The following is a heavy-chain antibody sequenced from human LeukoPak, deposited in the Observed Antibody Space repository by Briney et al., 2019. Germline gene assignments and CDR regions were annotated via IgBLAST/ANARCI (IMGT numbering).Heavy chain of an antibody. CDR2: ISVGGGSSA. D-gene: IGHD2-21*02. J-gene: IGHJ4*02. Sequence: GSLRLSCAASGFTFSSYAMTWVRRAPGKGLEWVSSISVGGGSSAYYAASVKGRFTISRDNSKNTLYLQMNSLRAEDMAVYYCAKGGVTARFDYWGQGTLVTVSS. CDR3: AKGGVTARFDY. V-gene: IGHV3-23*01. CDR1: GFTFSSYA.